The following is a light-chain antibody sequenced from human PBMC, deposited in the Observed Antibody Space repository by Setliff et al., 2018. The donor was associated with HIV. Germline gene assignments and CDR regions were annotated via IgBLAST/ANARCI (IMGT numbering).Light chain of an antibody. CDR3: CSNTGSNTYV. J-gene: IGLJ1*01. CDR2: QAS. Sequence: QPALTQPASVSGSPGQSITISCTGTSGDVRRYNLVSWYQQQPGKPPKLMIYQASKRPSGVSNRFSGSKSGNTASLTISGLQAEDEADYYCCSNTGSNTYVFGTGTKVTVL. CDR1: SGDVRRYNL. V-gene: IGLV2-23*01.